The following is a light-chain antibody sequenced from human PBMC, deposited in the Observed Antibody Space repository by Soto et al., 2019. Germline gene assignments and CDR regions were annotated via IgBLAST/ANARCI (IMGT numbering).Light chain of an antibody. Sequence: IVLTQSLGTLSLYPGERATLSCRASQSVSNNYLAWYQQKPGQAPRLLIYGASNRATGIPDRFSGSGSGTDFTLTISRLEPEDFAVYYCQQYGSSGTFGQGTKVDIK. CDR3: QQYGSSGT. J-gene: IGKJ1*01. CDR1: QSVSNNY. V-gene: IGKV3-20*01. CDR2: GAS.